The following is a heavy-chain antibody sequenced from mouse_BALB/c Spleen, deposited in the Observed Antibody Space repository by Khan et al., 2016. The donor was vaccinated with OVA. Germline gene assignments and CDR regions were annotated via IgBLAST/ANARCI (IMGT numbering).Heavy chain of an antibody. J-gene: IGHJ2*01. Sequence: VQLQQSGAELVRPGASVKLSCKTSGYIFTSYWIHWVKQRSGQGLEWIARIYPGTDNSYYSEKVKDKATLTADKSSSTAYMQLSSLKSEYSAVYFCAREEALYYVEYWGQGTTLTVSS. CDR1: GYIFTSYW. CDR3: AREEALYYVEY. D-gene: IGHD3-2*02. CDR2: IYPGTDNS. V-gene: IGHV1S132*01.